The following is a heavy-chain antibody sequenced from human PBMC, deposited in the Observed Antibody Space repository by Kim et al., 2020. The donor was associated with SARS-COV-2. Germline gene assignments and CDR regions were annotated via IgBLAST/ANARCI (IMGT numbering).Heavy chain of an antibody. J-gene: IGHJ4*02. CDR1: GFTFSSYA. D-gene: IGHD5-12*01. CDR2: VSGSGGTT. Sequence: GGSLRLSCAASGFTFSSYAMNWVRQAPGKGLEWVSAVSGSGGTTNYADSVKGRFTISRDSSKNTLYLQMNSLRADDTAVYYCAKSRGYSGYVFDYWGQGTLVTVSS. V-gene: IGHV3-23*01. CDR3: AKSRGYSGYVFDY.